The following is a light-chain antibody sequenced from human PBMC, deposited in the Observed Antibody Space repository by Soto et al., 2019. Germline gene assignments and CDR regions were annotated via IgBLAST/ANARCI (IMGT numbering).Light chain of an antibody. CDR2: AAS. CDR3: QKYNSAPPG. Sequence: DIQMTQSPSSLSASVGDRVTITCRASQGINNYLAWYQQRPGKVPKLLIYAASTSQSGVPSRFSGSRSGTDFTLTISSLRPEDVATYYCQKYNSAPPGFGQGTKVEI. CDR1: QGINNY. V-gene: IGKV1-27*01. J-gene: IGKJ1*01.